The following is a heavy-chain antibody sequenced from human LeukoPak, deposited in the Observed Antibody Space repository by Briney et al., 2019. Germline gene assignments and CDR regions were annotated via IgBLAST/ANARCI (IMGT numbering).Heavy chain of an antibody. J-gene: IGHJ4*02. CDR3: ARGSDSAMILVY. D-gene: IGHD3/OR15-3a*01. CDR2: VGGGGGDT. CDR1: GFTFKNFV. V-gene: IGHV3-23*01. Sequence: TGGSLRLSCTASGFTFKNFVMTWVRQAPGKGLEWVSGVGGGGGDTSYADSVKGRFTISRDNSKNTLYLHMSSLRGDDTAVYYCARGSDSAMILVYWGQGTLVSVSS.